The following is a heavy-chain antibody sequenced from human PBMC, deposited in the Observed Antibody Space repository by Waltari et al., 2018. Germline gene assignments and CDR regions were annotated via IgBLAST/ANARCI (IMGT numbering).Heavy chain of an antibody. Sequence: QVQPAQSGAAVKKPGASVKVSCKVVGYTLTELSMHWVRQAPGKGLEWMGGFDPEDGEAVFAQKFQGRLTLTEDTPANTAYMELTSLTSEDTAVYYCASGLIIPGRFRLGYWGQGTLVTVSA. CDR1: GYTLTELS. J-gene: IGHJ4*02. V-gene: IGHV1-24*01. CDR2: FDPEDGEA. D-gene: IGHD3-3*01. CDR3: ASGLIIPGRFRLGY.